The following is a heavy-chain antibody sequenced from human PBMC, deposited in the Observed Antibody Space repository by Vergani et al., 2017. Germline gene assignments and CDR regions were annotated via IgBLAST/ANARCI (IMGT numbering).Heavy chain of an antibody. V-gene: IGHV3-15*01. J-gene: IGHJ4*02. CDR1: GFTFSNAW. CDR3: TTEGVAGTPFDY. Sequence: EVQLVESGGGLVQPGGSLRLSCAAYGFTFSNAWMSWVRQAPGKGLEWVGRIKSKTDGGTTDYAAPGKGRFTISRDDSKNTLYLQMNSLKTEDTAVYYCTTEGVAGTPFDYWGQGTLVTVSS. CDR2: IKSKTDGGTT. D-gene: IGHD6-19*01.